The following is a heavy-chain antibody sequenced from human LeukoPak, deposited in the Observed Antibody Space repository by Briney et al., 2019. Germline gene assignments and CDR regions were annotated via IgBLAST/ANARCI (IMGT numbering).Heavy chain of an antibody. CDR2: IYHSGST. Sequence: SETLSLTCTVSGGSISSGGYYWSWIRQPPGKGLEWIGYIYHSGSTYYNPSLKSRVTISVDTSKNQFSLKLSSVTAADTAVYYCARQAGPPRTFDYWGQGTLVTVSS. CDR3: ARQAGPPRTFDY. CDR1: GGSISSGGYY. D-gene: IGHD6-19*01. V-gene: IGHV4-30-2*03. J-gene: IGHJ4*02.